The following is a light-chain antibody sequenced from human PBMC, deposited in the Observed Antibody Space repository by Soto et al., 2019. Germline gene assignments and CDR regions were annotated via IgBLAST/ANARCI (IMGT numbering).Light chain of an antibody. J-gene: IGKJ2*01. CDR3: QQCGSSPPFT. CDR2: GAS. CDR1: QSVSSRY. V-gene: IGKV3-20*01. Sequence: EIVLTQSPGTLSLSPGERATLSCRASQSVSSRYLAWYQQKPGQAPRLLIYGASNRATGIPDRFSGSGSGTDFTLTIISLEPEDVAVYFCQQCGSSPPFTFVQETKVAIK.